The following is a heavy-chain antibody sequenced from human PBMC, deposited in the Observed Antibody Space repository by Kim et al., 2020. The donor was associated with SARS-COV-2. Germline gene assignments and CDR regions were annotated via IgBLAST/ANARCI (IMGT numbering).Heavy chain of an antibody. CDR2: ISYDGSKK. D-gene: IGHD1-26*01. J-gene: IGHJ4*02. CDR3: ARWGELRLQIDY. Sequence: APGKGLEWVAVISYDGSKKYYADSVKGRFTISRDNSKNTLYLQMNSLRAEDTAVYYCARWGELRLQIDYWGQGTLVTVSS. V-gene: IGHV3-30*04.